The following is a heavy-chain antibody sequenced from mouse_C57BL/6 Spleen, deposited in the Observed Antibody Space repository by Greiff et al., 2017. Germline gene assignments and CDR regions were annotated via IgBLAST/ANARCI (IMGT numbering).Heavy chain of an antibody. V-gene: IGHV14-4*01. D-gene: IGHD1-1*01. CDR1: GFNIKDDY. J-gene: IGHJ3*01. Sequence: SGAELVRPGASVKLSCTASGFNIKDDYMHWVKQRPEQGLEWIGWIDPENGDTEYASKFQGKATITADTSSNTAYLQLSSLTSEDTAVYYCTRLLRSFAYWGQGTLVTVSA. CDR3: TRLLRSFAY. CDR2: IDPENGDT.